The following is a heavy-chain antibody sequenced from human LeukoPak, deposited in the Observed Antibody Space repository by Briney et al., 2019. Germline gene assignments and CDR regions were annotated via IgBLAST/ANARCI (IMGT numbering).Heavy chain of an antibody. CDR3: AGYYYGSGKPNLKDAFDI. V-gene: IGHV1-2*02. D-gene: IGHD3-10*01. CDR2: INPNSGGT. CDR1: GYTFTGYY. Sequence: ASVKVSCKASGYTFTGYYMHWVRQAPGQGLEWMGWINPNSGGTNYAQKFQGRVTMTRDTSISTAYMELSRLRSDDTAVYYCAGYYYGSGKPNLKDAFDIWGQGTMVTVSS. J-gene: IGHJ3*02.